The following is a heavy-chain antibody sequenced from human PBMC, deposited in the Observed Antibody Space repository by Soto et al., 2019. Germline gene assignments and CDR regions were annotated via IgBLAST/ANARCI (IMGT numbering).Heavy chain of an antibody. Sequence: ASVKASCKASGYTFTSYVIRWLRQASGQGVEWMGWISAYNGNTNYAQKLQGRVTMTTDTSTSTAYMELRSLRSDDTAVYYCARVDIVATTYYYYGMDVWGQGTTVTVSS. V-gene: IGHV1-18*01. CDR3: ARVDIVATTYYYYGMDV. D-gene: IGHD5-12*01. CDR2: ISAYNGNT. CDR1: GYTFTSYV. J-gene: IGHJ6*02.